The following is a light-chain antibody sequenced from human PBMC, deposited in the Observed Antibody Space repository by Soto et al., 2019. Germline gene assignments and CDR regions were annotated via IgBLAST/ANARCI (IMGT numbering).Light chain of an antibody. CDR3: NTVKKWLPWR. V-gene: IGKV3-15*01. J-gene: IGKJ1*01. CDR1: QSVSSN. Sequence: GVTMSVAAVSVNKREKATLSCRASQSVSSNLAWYQQKPGQAPRLLIYGASTRATGIPARFSGSGSGTEFTLTISSLQPEDVAVRDCNTVKKWLPWRSGHGTKVDI. CDR2: GAS.